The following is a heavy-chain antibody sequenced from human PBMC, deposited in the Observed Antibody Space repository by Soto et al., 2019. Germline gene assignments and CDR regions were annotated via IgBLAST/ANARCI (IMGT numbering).Heavy chain of an antibody. CDR1: GFTFSSYE. CDR2: ISSSGSTI. J-gene: IGHJ4*02. Sequence: GGSLRLSCAASGFTFSSYEMNWVRQAPGKGLEWVSYISSSGSTIYYADSVKGRFTISRDNAKNPLYLQMNSLRAEDTAVYYCARGLIWFGETGNDYWGQGTLVTVSS. CDR3: ARGLIWFGETGNDY. V-gene: IGHV3-48*03. D-gene: IGHD3-10*01.